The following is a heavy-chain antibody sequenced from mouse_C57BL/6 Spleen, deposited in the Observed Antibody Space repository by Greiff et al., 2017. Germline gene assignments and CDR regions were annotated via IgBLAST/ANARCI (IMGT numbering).Heavy chain of an antibody. CDR2: INPYNGGT. CDR1: GYTFTDYY. Sequence: VHVKQSGPVLVKPGASVKMSCKASGYTFTDYYMNWVKQSHGKSLEWIGVINPYNGGTSYNQKFKGKATLTVDKSSSTAYMELNSLTSEDSAVYYCAYGYDYWGQGTTLTVSS. D-gene: IGHD2-2*01. CDR3: AYGYDY. V-gene: IGHV1-19*01. J-gene: IGHJ2*01.